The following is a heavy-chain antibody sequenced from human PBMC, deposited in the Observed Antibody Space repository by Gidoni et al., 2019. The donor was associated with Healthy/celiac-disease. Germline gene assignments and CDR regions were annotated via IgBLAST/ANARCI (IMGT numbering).Heavy chain of an antibody. Sequence: QVQLVQSGAEVKKPGSSVKVSCKASGGTFSSYAISWVRQAPGQGLEWMGRIIPILGIANYAQKFQGRVTITADKSTSTAYMELSSLRSEDTAVYYCARDLGYCSGGSCYVVFDYWGQGTLVTVSS. J-gene: IGHJ4*02. CDR2: IIPILGIA. CDR3: ARDLGYCSGGSCYVVFDY. CDR1: GGTFSSYA. D-gene: IGHD2-15*01. V-gene: IGHV1-69*04.